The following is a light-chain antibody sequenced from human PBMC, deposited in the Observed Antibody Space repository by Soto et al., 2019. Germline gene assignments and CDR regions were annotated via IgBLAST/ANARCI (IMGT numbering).Light chain of an antibody. J-gene: IGLJ3*02. CDR1: SSDVGGYDF. CDR2: DVT. V-gene: IGLV2-11*01. CDR3: CSYGGSYSWL. Sequence: QSALTQPRSVSGSPGQSVTISCTGTSSDVGGYDFVSWYQQYPGKAPKLMIYDVTKRPSGVPDRFSGSKSGNTASLTISGLQAEDEADYYCCSYGGSYSWLFGGGTKVTVL.